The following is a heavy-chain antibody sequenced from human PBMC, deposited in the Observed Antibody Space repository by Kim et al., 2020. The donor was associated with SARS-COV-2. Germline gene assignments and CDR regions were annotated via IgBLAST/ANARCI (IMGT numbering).Heavy chain of an antibody. CDR2: VNSDGNIT. V-gene: IGHV3-74*01. D-gene: IGHD3-10*01. Sequence: GGSLRLFCAASGFNLNTYWMHWVRQTPGKGLVWVSRVNSDGNITTYADSVKGRFTISRDNAKNTLYLQMNSLGAEDTAVYYCAREVGSGSSARYFDYWGQGTLVTVSS. J-gene: IGHJ4*02. CDR1: GFNLNTYW. CDR3: AREVGSGSSARYFDY.